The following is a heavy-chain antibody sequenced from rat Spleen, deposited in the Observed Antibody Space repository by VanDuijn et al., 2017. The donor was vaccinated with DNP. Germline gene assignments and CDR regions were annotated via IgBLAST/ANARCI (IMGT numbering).Heavy chain of an antibody. CDR3: ARYSFRRIWDY. Sequence: EVQLVESGGGLVQPGRSLKLFCAASGFSFSNSDMAWVRQAPKKGLEWVATISYHGGNTYYGDSVKGRFTISRDNAKSTLYLQMNSLSSEDMATYYCARYSFRRIWDYWGQGVSVTVSS. V-gene: IGHV5-22*01. CDR2: ISYHGGNT. CDR1: GFSFSNSD. D-gene: IGHD1-11*01. J-gene: IGHJ2*01.